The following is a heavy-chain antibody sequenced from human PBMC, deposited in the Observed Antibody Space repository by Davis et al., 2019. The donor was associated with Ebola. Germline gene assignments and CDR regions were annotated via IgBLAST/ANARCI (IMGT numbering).Heavy chain of an antibody. D-gene: IGHD3-3*01. Sequence: AASVKVSCEASGYTFTSYYMHWVRQAPGQGLEWVGVINPSGGTTNYAQRFQGRVTMTRDTSTSTVYMELSSLRSEDTAVYYCARDRHPIFGVVMGGMDVWGQGTTVTVSS. CDR2: INPSGGTT. V-gene: IGHV1-46*01. J-gene: IGHJ6*02. CDR3: ARDRHPIFGVVMGGMDV. CDR1: GYTFTSYY.